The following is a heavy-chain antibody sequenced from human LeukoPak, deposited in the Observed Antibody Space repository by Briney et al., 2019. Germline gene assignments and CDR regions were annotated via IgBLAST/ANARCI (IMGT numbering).Heavy chain of an antibody. V-gene: IGHV1-2*06. CDR1: GYTFTGYY. CDR3: ARVELIRDYYFDY. J-gene: IGHJ4*02. D-gene: IGHD1-7*01. Sequence: ASVKVSCKASGYTFTGYYMHWVRQAPAEGLEWMGRINPNTGGTIYAKKFQGRVTMTRDTSITTAYMELSRLRPDDTAVYYCARVELIRDYYFDYWGQGTLVTVSS. CDR2: INPNTGGT.